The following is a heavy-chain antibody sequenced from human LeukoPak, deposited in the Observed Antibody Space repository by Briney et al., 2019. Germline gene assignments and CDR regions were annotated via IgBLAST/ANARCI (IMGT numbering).Heavy chain of an antibody. V-gene: IGHV4-30-2*01. D-gene: IGHD4-17*01. Sequence: KPSETLSLTCTVSGGSVSSGSYYWSWIRQPPGKGLEWIGYIYHSGSTYYNPSLKSRVTISVDRSKNQFSLKLSSVTAADTAVYYCAREATVTSRGFDYWGQGTLVTVSS. CDR1: GGSVSSGSYY. J-gene: IGHJ4*02. CDR2: IYHSGST. CDR3: AREATVTSRGFDY.